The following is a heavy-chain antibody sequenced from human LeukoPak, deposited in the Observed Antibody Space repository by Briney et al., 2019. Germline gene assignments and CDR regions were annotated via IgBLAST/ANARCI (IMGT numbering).Heavy chain of an antibody. D-gene: IGHD1-1*01. Sequence: PSETLSLTCTVSGASISGYYWGWIRQSPGKGLEWIGYIHYSGDTNYVPSLESRVSISVDTSKNQFSLKLTSLTAADTAVYYCVKVGTGTVDFWGQGTLVSISS. CDR2: IHYSGDT. J-gene: IGHJ4*02. V-gene: IGHV4-59*01. CDR1: GASISGYY. CDR3: VKVGTGTVDF.